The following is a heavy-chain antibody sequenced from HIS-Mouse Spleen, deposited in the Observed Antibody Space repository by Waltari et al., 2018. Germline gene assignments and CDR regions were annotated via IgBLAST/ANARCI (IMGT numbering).Heavy chain of an antibody. CDR3: ARGQGSHWYFDL. V-gene: IGHV4-34*01. J-gene: IGHJ2*01. CDR1: GGSFSGYY. CDR2: INHSGST. Sequence: QVQLQQWGAGLLKPSETLSLTCAVYGGSFSGYYWSWIRQPPGKGLEWMGEINHSGSTNYNPSLKSRVTISVDTSKNQFSLKLSSVTAADTAVYYCARGQGSHWYFDLWGRGTLVTVSS. D-gene: IGHD1-26*01.